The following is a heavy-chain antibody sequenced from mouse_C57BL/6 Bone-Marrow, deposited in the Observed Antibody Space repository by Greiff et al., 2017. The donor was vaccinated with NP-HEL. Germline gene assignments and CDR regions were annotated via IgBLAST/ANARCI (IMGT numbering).Heavy chain of an antibody. V-gene: IGHV2-9-1*01. Sequence: QVQLQQSGPGLVAPSQSLSITCTVSGFSLTSYAISWVRQPPGKGLEWLGVIWTGGGTNYNSALKSRLSISKDNSKSQVFLKMNSLQTDDTARYYCARVTTVVARGAMDYWGQGTSVTGSS. J-gene: IGHJ4*01. CDR2: IWTGGGT. CDR1: GFSLTSYA. CDR3: ARVTTVVARGAMDY. D-gene: IGHD1-1*01.